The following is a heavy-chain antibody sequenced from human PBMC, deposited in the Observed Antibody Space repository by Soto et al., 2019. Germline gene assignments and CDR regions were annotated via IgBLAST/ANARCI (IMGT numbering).Heavy chain of an antibody. J-gene: IGHJ4*02. V-gene: IGHV3-7*05. CDR3: ARDRAVGALDY. Sequence: EVQLVESGGDLVQPGGSLRLSCAASGFTFSNYWMSWVRQAPGKGLEWVANIKQDGSEKYYVDSVKGRFTISRDNAKNSLYLQMNSLRAEDTAVYYCARDRAVGALDYWGQGTLVTVSS. CDR2: IKQDGSEK. D-gene: IGHD1-26*01. CDR1: GFTFSNYW.